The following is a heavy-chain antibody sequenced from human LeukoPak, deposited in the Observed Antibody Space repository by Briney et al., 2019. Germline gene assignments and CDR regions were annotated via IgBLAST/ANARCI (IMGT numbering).Heavy chain of an antibody. CDR3: ARGRTGYCSGGSCLNWFDP. CDR2: IRYDGSNK. CDR1: GFTFSSYG. J-gene: IGHJ5*02. Sequence: GGSLRLSCAASGFTFSSYGMRWVRQAPGKGLEWVAFIRYDGSNKYYADSVKGRFTISRDNSKNTLYLQMNSLRAEDTAVYYCARGRTGYCSGGSCLNWFDPWGQGTLVTVSS. V-gene: IGHV3-30*02. D-gene: IGHD2-15*01.